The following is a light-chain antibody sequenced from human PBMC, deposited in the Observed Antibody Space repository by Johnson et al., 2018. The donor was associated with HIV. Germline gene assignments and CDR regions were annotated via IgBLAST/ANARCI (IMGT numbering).Light chain of an antibody. CDR3: GTWDSSLSAGV. CDR1: SCDIGNNY. CDR2: DNN. V-gene: IGLV1-51*01. Sequence: HSVLTQPPSVSAAPGQKVTISCSGSSCDIGNNYVSCHQQFPGTAPKLLIYDNNKRPSGIPDRFSGSKSGTSATLGITGLQTGDEADYYCGTWDSSLSAGVFGTGTKVTVL. J-gene: IGLJ1*01.